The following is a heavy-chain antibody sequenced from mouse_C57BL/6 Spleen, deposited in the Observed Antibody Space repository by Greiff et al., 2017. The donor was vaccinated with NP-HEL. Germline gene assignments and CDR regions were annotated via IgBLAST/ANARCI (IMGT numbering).Heavy chain of an antibody. CDR3: ARGGPPQAMDY. CDR1: GYTFTSYW. V-gene: IGHV1-52*01. Sequence: VQLQQPGAELVRPGSSVKLSCKASGYTFTSYWMHWVKQRPIQGLEWIGNIDPSDSETHYNQKFKDKATLTVDKSSSTAYMQLSSLTSEDSAVYYCARGGPPQAMDYWGQGTSVTVSS. CDR2: IDPSDSET. J-gene: IGHJ4*01.